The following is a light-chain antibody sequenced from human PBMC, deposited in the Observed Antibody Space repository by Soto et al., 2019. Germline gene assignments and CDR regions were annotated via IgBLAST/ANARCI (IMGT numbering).Light chain of an antibody. CDR3: SSYTSSISYV. V-gene: IGLV2-14*03. CDR1: SSDVGGYKY. Sequence: QSALTQPASVSGSRGQSITISCTGTSSDVGGYKYVSWYQQHPGKAPKLMIYRPSGVSNRFSGSKSGNTASLTISGLQAEDEADYYCSSYTSSISYVFGTGTKVTVL. J-gene: IGLJ1*01.